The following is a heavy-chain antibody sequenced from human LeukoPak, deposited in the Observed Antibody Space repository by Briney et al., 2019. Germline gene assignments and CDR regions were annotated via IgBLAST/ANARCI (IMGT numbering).Heavy chain of an antibody. J-gene: IGHJ4*02. CDR2: IYYSGST. Sequence: TSETLSLTCTVSGGSISSSSYYWGWIRQPPGKGLEWIGSIYYSGSTYYNPSLKSRVTISVDTSKNQFSLKLSSVTAADTAVYYCARPDDYGDYFDYWGQGTLVTVSS. CDR3: ARPDDYGDYFDY. D-gene: IGHD4-17*01. CDR1: GGSISSSSYY. V-gene: IGHV4-39*01.